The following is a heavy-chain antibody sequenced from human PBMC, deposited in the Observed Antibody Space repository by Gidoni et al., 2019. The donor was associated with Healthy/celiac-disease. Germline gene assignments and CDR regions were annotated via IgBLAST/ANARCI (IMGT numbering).Heavy chain of an antibody. J-gene: IGHJ5*02. Sequence: QVQPQESGPGLVKPSEPLSRTCTDSGGAISSYYWSWIRPPPGKGLEWIGYIYYSGSTNYNPSLESRVTLSVTTSTNQFSLKLSSVPAAASAVYYCARGRITMVRGGWFDPWGQGTLVTVSS. V-gene: IGHV4-59*08. CDR1: GGAISSYY. D-gene: IGHD3-10*01. CDR3: ARGRITMVRGGWFDP. CDR2: IYYSGST.